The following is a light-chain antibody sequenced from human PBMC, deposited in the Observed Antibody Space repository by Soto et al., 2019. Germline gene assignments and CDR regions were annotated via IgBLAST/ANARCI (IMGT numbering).Light chain of an antibody. CDR3: TSYTSSGLYV. CDR1: SSDVGNYNY. Sequence: QSALTQPAFVSGSPGQSITISCTGTSSDVGNYNYVSWYQQLPGKAPKLMIYHVSDRPSGVSNRFSGSKSGYTASLTISGLLADDEADYYCTSYTSSGLYVFGTGTKLTVL. J-gene: IGLJ1*01. V-gene: IGLV2-14*01. CDR2: HVS.